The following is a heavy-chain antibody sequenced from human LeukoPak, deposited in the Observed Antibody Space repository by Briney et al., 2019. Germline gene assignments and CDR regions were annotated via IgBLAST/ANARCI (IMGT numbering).Heavy chain of an antibody. CDR2: INHSGST. D-gene: IGHD2-21*01. J-gene: IGHJ5*02. Sequence: SETLSLTCAVYGGSFSGYYWSWIRQPPGKGLEWIGEINHSGSTNYNPSLKSRVTISVDTSKNQFSLKLSSVTAADTAVYYCARGWHYYHWGQGTLVTVSS. CDR1: GGSFSGYY. CDR3: ARGWHYYH. V-gene: IGHV4-34*01.